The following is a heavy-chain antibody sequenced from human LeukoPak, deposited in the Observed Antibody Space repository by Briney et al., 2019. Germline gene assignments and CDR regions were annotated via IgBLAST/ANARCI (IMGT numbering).Heavy chain of an antibody. CDR1: GFNFSSYS. D-gene: IGHD1-14*01. V-gene: IGHV3-48*04. J-gene: IGHJ1*01. CDR2: SSSSGSPI. Sequence: PGGSLRLSCAASGFNFSSYSMDWVRQAPGKGLEWVSYSSSSGSPIYYAASVRGRFTIFRDNAKISLYLQMNSLRAEDTSVYYCARDRETGLHEYFQHWGQGNLFTVSS. CDR3: ARDRETGLHEYFQH.